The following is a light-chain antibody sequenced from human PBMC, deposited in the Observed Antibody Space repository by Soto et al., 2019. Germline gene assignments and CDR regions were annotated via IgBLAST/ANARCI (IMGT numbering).Light chain of an antibody. CDR1: QRISSN. V-gene: IGKV3-15*01. CDR2: GAS. CDR3: QHYNNWPPWT. J-gene: IGKJ1*01. Sequence: EFVLTQSPATLSVSPWERATLSCRASQRISSNLAWYQQRPGQAPRLLIYGASTRAPGIPARFSGSGSETEFTLTISSLQSEDFAVYYSQHYNNWPPWTVGQGTKVDIK.